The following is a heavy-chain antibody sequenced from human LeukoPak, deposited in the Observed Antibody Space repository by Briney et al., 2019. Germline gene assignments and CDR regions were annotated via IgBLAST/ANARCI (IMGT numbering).Heavy chain of an antibody. CDR3: ARGPVLRFLVWLLFFDD. J-gene: IGHJ4*02. Sequence: GGSLRLSCAASGFTFSRYSMNWVRQAPGKGLEWVSSISSSSSYIYYADSVKGRFTISRDNAKNSLYLQMNSLRAEDTAVYYCARGPVLRFLVWLLFFDDWGQGALVTVSS. CDR1: GFTFSRYS. D-gene: IGHD3-3*01. V-gene: IGHV3-21*01. CDR2: ISSSSSYI.